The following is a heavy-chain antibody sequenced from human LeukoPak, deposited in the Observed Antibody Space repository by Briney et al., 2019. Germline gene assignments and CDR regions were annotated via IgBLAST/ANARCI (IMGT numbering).Heavy chain of an antibody. J-gene: IGHJ6*02. CDR2: INPNSGGT. CDR3: ARTKYSSSSVEDGMDV. D-gene: IGHD6-13*01. Sequence: GASVKVSCKASGYTFTGYYMHWVRQAPGQGLEWMGWINPNSGGTNYAQKFQGRVTMTRDTSTGTAYMELSRPRSDDTAVYYCARTKYSSSSVEDGMDVWGQGTTVTVSS. CDR1: GYTFTGYY. V-gene: IGHV1-2*02.